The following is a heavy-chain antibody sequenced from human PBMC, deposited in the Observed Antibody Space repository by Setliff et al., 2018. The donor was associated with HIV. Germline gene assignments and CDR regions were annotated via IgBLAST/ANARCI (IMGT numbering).Heavy chain of an antibody. CDR3: AREDTTGYYSLSAFDI. CDR1: GGSFTNYF. CDR2: INHSGRT. J-gene: IGHJ3*02. V-gene: IGHV4-34*01. Sequence: SETLSLTCAVYGGSFTNYFWSWIRQSPGKGLEWSGEINHSGRTKYNPSLKSRVTMSVDTSKNQFSLKLESVTAADTAVYYCAREDTTGYYSLSAFDIWGQGTLVTVSS. D-gene: IGHD3-22*01.